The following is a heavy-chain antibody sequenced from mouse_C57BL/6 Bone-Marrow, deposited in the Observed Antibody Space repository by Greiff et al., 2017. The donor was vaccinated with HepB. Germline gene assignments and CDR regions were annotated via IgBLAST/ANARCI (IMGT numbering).Heavy chain of an antibody. V-gene: IGHV5-16*01. CDR1: GFTFSDYY. J-gene: IGHJ3*01. D-gene: IGHD1-1*01. CDR3: ARGLRSLAY. Sequence: EVKLVESEGGLVQPGSSMKLSCTASGFTFSDYYMAWVRQVPEKGLEWVANINYDGSSTYYLDSLKSRFIISRDNAKNILYLQMSSLKSEDTATYYCARGLRSLAYWGQGTLVTVSA. CDR2: INYDGSST.